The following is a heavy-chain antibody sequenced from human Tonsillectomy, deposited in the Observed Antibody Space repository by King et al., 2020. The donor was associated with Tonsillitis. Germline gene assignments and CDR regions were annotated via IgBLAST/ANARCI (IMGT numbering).Heavy chain of an antibody. V-gene: IGHV4-4*07. CDR1: GGSISSYY. Sequence: QLQESGPGLVKPSETLSLTCTVSGGSISSYYWSWIRPPAGKGLEWIGRIYTSGTTNYNPSLKSRVTMSVDTSKNQFSLRRISVTAADTAVYYCARGPYCGSDCYFDYWGQGTLVTVSS. D-gene: IGHD2-21*02. J-gene: IGHJ4*02. CDR2: IYTSGTT. CDR3: ARGPYCGSDCYFDY.